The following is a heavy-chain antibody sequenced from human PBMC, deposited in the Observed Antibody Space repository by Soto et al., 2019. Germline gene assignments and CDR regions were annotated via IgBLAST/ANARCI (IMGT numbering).Heavy chain of an antibody. CDR1: GFNFSNYS. Sequence: EVQLVESGGGLVQPGGSLRLSCAGSGFNFSNYSLNWVRQAPGKGLEWVSYISTRSMTIFYADSLKGRFTISRDNAKNSLYLRMNSLRDEDTAVYYCASRSGAVTTFDYWGQGTRVTVSS. J-gene: IGHJ4*02. V-gene: IGHV3-48*02. D-gene: IGHD4-17*01. CDR3: ASRSGAVTTFDY. CDR2: ISTRSMTI.